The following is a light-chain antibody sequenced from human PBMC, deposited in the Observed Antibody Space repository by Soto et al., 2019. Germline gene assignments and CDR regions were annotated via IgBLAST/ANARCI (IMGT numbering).Light chain of an antibody. V-gene: IGLV2-14*01. CDR3: SSYTSSSTLT. CDR2: EVS. CDR1: SSDVGGYNY. Sequence: QSVLTQPASVSGSPGQSITISCTGTSSDVGGYNYVSWYQQHPGKAPKLMIYEVSNRPSGVSNRFSGSKSGNTASLTISGLLAEDEADYYCSSYTSSSTLTFGTGTKVTVL. J-gene: IGLJ1*01.